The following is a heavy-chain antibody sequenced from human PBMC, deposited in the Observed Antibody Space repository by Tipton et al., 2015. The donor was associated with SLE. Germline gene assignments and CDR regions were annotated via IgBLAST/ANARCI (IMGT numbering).Heavy chain of an antibody. V-gene: IGHV1-46*03. CDR2: INPSGGST. J-gene: IGHJ6*02. CDR1: GYTFTSYY. D-gene: IGHD2-15*01. CDR3: ARGRRSHGMGV. Sequence: QSGPEVKKPGASVKVSCKASGYTFTSYYMHWVRQAPGQGLEWMGIINPSGGSTRYAKKFQGRVTMTRDTSTSTVYMERSSLRSEETAVDYCARGRRSHGMGVWGQGTPVTVSS.